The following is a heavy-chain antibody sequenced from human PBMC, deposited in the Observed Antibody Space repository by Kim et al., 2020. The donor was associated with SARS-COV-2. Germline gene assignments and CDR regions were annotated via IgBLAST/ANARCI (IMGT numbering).Heavy chain of an antibody. J-gene: IGHJ1*01. D-gene: IGHD1-1*01. Sequence: GGSLRLSCAASGFTFDDYAIHWVRQAPGKGLEWVSGISWNSGSIGYADSVKGRFTISRDNAKNSLYLQMNSLRAEDTALYYCAKSPWNIYFQHWGQGTLVTVSS. CDR1: GFTFDDYA. CDR2: ISWNSGSI. V-gene: IGHV3-9*01. CDR3: AKSPWNIYFQH.